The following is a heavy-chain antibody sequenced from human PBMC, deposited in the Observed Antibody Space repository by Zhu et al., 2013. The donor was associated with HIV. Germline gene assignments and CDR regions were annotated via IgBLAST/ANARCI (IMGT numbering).Heavy chain of an antibody. J-gene: IGHJ5*02. Sequence: QVQLQQWGAGLLKPSETLSLTCAVYGGSFSGYYWSWIRQPPGKGLEWIGEINHSGSTNYNPSLKSRVTISVDTSKNQFSLKLSSVTAADTAVYYCARGRPWGYSSWYRHLGNWFDPWGQGTLVTVSS. CDR2: INHSGST. CDR3: ARGRPWGYSSWYRHLGNWFDP. V-gene: IGHV4-34*01. D-gene: IGHD6-13*01. CDR1: GGSFSGYY.